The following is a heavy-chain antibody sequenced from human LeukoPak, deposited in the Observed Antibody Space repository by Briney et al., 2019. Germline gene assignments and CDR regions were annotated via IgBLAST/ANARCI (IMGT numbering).Heavy chain of an antibody. CDR2: INAGDSDT. J-gene: IGHJ4*02. V-gene: IGHV5-51*01. CDR3: ARTFDYLGIIDY. CDR1: GYSFTRYW. D-gene: IGHD3-9*01. Sequence: GESLKISCKGSGYSFTRYWIGWVRQMPGKGLEWMGIINAGDSDTRYSPSFQGQVTISVDRSLSTAYLQWSSLTASDTAIYYCARTFDYLGIIDYWGQGTLVTVSS.